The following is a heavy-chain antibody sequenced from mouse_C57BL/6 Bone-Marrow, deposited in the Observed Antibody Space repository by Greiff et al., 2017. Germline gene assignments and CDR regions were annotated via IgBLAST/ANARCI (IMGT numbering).Heavy chain of an antibody. CDR3: ARYDYAAMDY. CDR2: ISSGGSYT. J-gene: IGHJ4*01. Sequence: EVNVVESGGDLVKPGGSLKLSCAASGFTFSSYGMSWVRQTPDKRLEWVATISSGGSYTYYPDSVKGRFTISRDNAKNTLYLQMSSLKSEDTAMYYCARYDYAAMDYGGQGTSVTVSS. CDR1: GFTFSSYG. V-gene: IGHV5-6*01.